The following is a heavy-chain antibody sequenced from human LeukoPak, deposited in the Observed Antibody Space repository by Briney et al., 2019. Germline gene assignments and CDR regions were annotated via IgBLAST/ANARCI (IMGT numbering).Heavy chain of an antibody. CDR3: ARWQSGSCSD. V-gene: IGHV3-72*01. CDR1: GYPFSDHY. D-gene: IGHD2-15*01. J-gene: IGHJ4*02. CDR2: TRNKANNYAT. Sequence: GGSLRLSCAVSGYPFSDHYIDWVRQAPGKGLEWVGQTRNKANNYATEYAASIKGRFIISRDDSRNSVYLQMNSLKTEDTAVYYCARWQSGSCSDWGQGTLVTVSS.